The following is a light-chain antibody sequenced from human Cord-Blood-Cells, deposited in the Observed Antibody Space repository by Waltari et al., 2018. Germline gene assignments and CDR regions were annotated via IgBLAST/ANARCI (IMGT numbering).Light chain of an antibody. J-gene: IGLJ1*01. V-gene: IGLV2-14*01. CDR3: SSYTSSSTYV. Sequence: QSALTQPASVSGSPGQSITISCTGTSSDVGGYNYVSWYQQPPGKAPNPMIYDVSQRPSGVSNRFSGSKSGNTASLTISGLQAEDEADYYCSSYTSSSTYVFGTGTKVTVL. CDR2: DVS. CDR1: SSDVGGYNY.